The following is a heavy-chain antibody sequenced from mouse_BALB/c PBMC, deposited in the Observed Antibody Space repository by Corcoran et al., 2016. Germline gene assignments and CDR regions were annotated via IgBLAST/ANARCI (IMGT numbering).Heavy chain of an antibody. CDR2: IDPANGNT. V-gene: IGHV14-3*02. J-gene: IGHJ4*01. CDR3: ARSDGNYDDYAMDY. CDR1: GFNIKDTY. D-gene: IGHD2-1*01. Sequence: EVQLQQSGAELVKPGASVKLSCTASGFNIKDTYMHWVKQRPEQGLEWIGRIDPANGNTKYAPKFQGKATITAETSSNTAYLQLSSLTSEDTAVYYCARSDGNYDDYAMDYWGQGTSVTVSS.